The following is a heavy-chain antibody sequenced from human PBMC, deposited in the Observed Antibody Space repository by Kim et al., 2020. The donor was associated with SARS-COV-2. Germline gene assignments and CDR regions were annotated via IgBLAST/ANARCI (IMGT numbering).Heavy chain of an antibody. D-gene: IGHD3-3*01. CDR3: ARGVRASVSRIGVIKDHYYYGMDV. Sequence: SETLSLTCSVSGASISSSGYFWAWIRQRPGKGLDYIGHISYSGGTYRNPSLESRLTISLDTSKNRIALELTSMTAADTAIYYCARGVRASVSRIGVIKDHYYYGMDVWGQGTTVTVSS. CDR2: ISYSGGT. J-gene: IGHJ6*02. CDR1: GASISSSGYF. V-gene: IGHV4-39*06.